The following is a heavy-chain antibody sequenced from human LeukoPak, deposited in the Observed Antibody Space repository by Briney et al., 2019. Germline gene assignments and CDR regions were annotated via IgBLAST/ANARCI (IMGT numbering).Heavy chain of an antibody. CDR2: IYYSGST. V-gene: IGHV4-39*07. J-gene: IGHJ4*02. D-gene: IGHD2-15*01. Sequence: PSETLSLTCTVSGGSISSSSYYWGWIRQPPGKGPEWIGSIYYSGSTYYNPSLKSRVTISVDTSKNQFSLKLSSVTAADTAVYYCARDSVVVVAATPGNYFDYWGQGTLVTVSS. CDR3: ARDSVVVVAATPGNYFDY. CDR1: GGSISSSSYY.